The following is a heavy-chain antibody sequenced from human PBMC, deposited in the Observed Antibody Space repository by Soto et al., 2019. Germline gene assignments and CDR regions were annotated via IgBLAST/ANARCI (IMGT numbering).Heavy chain of an antibody. CDR2: SNHRGRT. CDR3: ASVDNWGTIDY. J-gene: IGHJ4*02. CDR1: GGSFSSYY. D-gene: IGHD7-27*01. V-gene: IGHV4-34*01. Sequence: QVQLQQWGAGLLKPSETLSLTCAVYGGSFSSYYWSWIRQPPGKGLEWIGESNHRGRTNYNPSLNIRVTISADTPKHQFSLNLSSVTAADTAVYYCASVDNWGTIDYWGQGTLVTVSS.